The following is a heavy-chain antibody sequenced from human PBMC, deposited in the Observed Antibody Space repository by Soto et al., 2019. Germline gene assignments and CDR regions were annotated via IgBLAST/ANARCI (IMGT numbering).Heavy chain of an antibody. CDR2: IYYSGST. D-gene: IGHD6-19*01. Sequence: QLQLQESGPGLVKPSETLSLTCTVSGGSISSSSYYWGWIRQPPGKGLEWIGSIYYSGSTYYNPSLKSRVTISVDTSKNQFSLKLSSVTAADTAVYYCARYGMAGSWYFDLWGRGTLVTVSS. CDR3: ARYGMAGSWYFDL. CDR1: GGSISSSSYY. V-gene: IGHV4-39*01. J-gene: IGHJ2*01.